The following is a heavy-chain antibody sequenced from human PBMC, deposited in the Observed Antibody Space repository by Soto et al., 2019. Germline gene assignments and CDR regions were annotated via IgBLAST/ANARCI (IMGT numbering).Heavy chain of an antibody. CDR1: GFTFSNNA. J-gene: IGHJ4*02. Sequence: GGSLRLSCVGSGFTFSNNAMHWVRQAPGKGLEWVAFISFDSSEIHYADSVKGRFTISGDNSKNTLYLQMNSLRAEDTAVYYCANRPVTTGYWGQGTLVTVSS. CDR2: ISFDSSEI. V-gene: IGHV3-30*07. CDR3: ANRPVTTGY. D-gene: IGHD4-17*01.